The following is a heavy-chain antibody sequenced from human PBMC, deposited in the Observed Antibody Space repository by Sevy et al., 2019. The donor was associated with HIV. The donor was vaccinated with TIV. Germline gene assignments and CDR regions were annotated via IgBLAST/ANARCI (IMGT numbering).Heavy chain of an antibody. Sequence: GGSLRLSCVASGFTFNNYAMSWVRQAPGKGLEWISSISGSGGGTNYADSVKGRFTISRDNSKNTLYLQMNSLRAEDTAVYYCAKDQGDYIWGTYRHWGQGTLVTVSS. CDR1: GFTFNNYA. CDR3: AKDQGDYIWGTYRH. CDR2: ISGSGGGT. J-gene: IGHJ4*02. D-gene: IGHD3-16*02. V-gene: IGHV3-23*01.